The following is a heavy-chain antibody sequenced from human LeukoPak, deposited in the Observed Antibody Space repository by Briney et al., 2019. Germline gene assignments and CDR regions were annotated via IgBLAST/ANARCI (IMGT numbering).Heavy chain of an antibody. D-gene: IGHD2-2*02. CDR2: INPNSGGT. CDR1: GYTFTGYY. J-gene: IGHJ4*02. CDR3: ARGLGYCSSTSCYRPRGQGPYFDY. V-gene: IGHV1-2*02. Sequence: ASVKVSCKASGYTFTGYYMHWVRQAPGQGLEWMGWINPNSGGTNYAQKFQGRVTMTRDTSISTAYMELSRLRSDDTAVYYCARGLGYCSSTSCYRPRGQGPYFDYWGQGTLVTVSS.